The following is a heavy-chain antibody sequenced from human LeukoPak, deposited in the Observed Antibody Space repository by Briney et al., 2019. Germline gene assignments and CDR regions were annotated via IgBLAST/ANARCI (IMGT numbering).Heavy chain of an antibody. CDR1: GYSSTYVFTTYP. D-gene: IGHD2-8*01. V-gene: IGHV1-46*01. J-gene: IGHJ5*02. CDR3: ARKWSSRDWFDP. CDR2: INLRGDAT. Sequence: ASVKVSCKASGYSSTYVFTTYPIHWVRQAPGQGLEWLGMINLRGDATIYAQKFQGRVTTTSDSSTTTVYMELSSLKSEDTGLYYCARKWSSRDWFDPWGQGTLVTVSS.